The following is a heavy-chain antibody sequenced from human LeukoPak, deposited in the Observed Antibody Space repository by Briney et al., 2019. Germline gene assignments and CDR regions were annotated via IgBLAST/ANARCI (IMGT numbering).Heavy chain of an antibody. CDR1: GASIGSYY. J-gene: IGHJ6*02. V-gene: IGHV4-4*08. CDR2: ISPNGYT. Sequence: SETLSLTCTVSGASIGSYYWSWIRQPPGKGLEWIGYISPNGYTLYTPSLRSRVTISVDTSKNQFSLKLSSVTAADTAVYYCASPSYYYGSGTPPKPGYYYYGMDVWGQGTTVTVSS. D-gene: IGHD3-10*01. CDR3: ASPSYYYGSGTPPKPGYYYYGMDV.